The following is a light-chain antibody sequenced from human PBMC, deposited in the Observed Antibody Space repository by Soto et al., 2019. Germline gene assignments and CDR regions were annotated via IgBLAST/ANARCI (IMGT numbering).Light chain of an antibody. CDR1: GSDVCSCNC. J-gene: IGLJ1*01. CDR2: EVN. V-gene: IGLV2-8*01. Sequence: QSVLSLPPAASVSTRHSATVSCAGAGSDVCSCNCVSWYQQYPGKAPKLMIYEVNKRPSGVPDRFSGSKSGNTASLTVSGLQAEDEADYYCSSYAGSNNLPYVFGTGTKVTVL. CDR3: SSYAGSNNLPYV.